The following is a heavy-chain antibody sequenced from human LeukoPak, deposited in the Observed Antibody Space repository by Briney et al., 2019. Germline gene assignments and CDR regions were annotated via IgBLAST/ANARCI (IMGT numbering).Heavy chain of an antibody. Sequence: GGSLRLSCAASGFTFSSYDMHWVRQATGKGLEWVSAIGTAGDTYYPGSVKGRFTISRDNSKNTLYLQMNSLRAEDTAVYYCAKDRRSQGFDYWGQGTLVTVSS. D-gene: IGHD6-6*01. V-gene: IGHV3-13*01. CDR2: IGTAGDT. CDR3: AKDRRSQGFDY. CDR1: GFTFSSYD. J-gene: IGHJ4*02.